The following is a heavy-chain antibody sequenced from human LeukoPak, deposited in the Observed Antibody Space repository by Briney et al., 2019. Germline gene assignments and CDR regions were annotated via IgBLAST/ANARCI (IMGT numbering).Heavy chain of an antibody. J-gene: IGHJ4*02. D-gene: IGHD3-3*01. Sequence: GESLKISCKGSGYSFTSYWIGWVRQMPGKGLEWMGIIYPGDSDTRYSPSFQGQVTISADKSISTAYLQGSSLKASDTAMYYCATNSRTPFGVVTYYFDYWGQGTLVTVSS. V-gene: IGHV5-51*01. CDR1: GYSFTSYW. CDR2: IYPGDSDT. CDR3: ATNSRTPFGVVTYYFDY.